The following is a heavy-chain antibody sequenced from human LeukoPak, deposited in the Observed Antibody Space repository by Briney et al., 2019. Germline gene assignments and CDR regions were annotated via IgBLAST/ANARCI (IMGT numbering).Heavy chain of an antibody. D-gene: IGHD3-9*01. CDR2: IIPIFGTA. CDR3: ARDPVVGYYDILTGI. Sequence: SVKVSCKASGGTFSSYAISWVRQAPGQGLEWMGRIIPIFGTANYAQKFQGRVTITTDEPTSTAYMELSSLRSEDTAVYYCARDPVVGYYDILTGIWGQGTLVTVSS. V-gene: IGHV1-69*05. CDR1: GGTFSSYA. J-gene: IGHJ4*02.